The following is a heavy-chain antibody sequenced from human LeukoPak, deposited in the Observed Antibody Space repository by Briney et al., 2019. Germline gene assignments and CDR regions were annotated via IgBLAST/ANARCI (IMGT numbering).Heavy chain of an antibody. Sequence: SETLSLTCSGDSPSDYYWNWIRQPAGKGPEWIGRIYASGSTNYNPSLKSRVNTSRNRFSLSLSSVTAADTAVYYCARARYDRSGYYYFDFWGQGILVTVSS. CDR1: GDSPSDYY. CDR3: ARARYDRSGYYYFDF. J-gene: IGHJ4*02. D-gene: IGHD3-22*01. V-gene: IGHV4-4*07. CDR2: IYASGST.